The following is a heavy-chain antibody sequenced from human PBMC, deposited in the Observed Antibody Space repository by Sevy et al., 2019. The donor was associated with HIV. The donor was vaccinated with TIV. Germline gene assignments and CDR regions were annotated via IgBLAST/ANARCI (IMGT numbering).Heavy chain of an antibody. V-gene: IGHV3-23*01. D-gene: IGHD3-10*01. Sequence: GGSLRLSCAASGFTFSTYAMTWVCQAPGKGLEWVSVISLSGGDTYYTDSVKGRFTISRDNSKNTLYLQMNSLRAEDTAVYYCAKDRVSGTYYTGDFDYWGQGTLVTVSS. J-gene: IGHJ4*02. CDR1: GFTFSTYA. CDR3: AKDRVSGTYYTGDFDY. CDR2: ISLSGGDT.